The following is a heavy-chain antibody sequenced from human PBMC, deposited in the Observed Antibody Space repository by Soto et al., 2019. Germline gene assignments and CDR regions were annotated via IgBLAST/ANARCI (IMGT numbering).Heavy chain of an antibody. CDR2: IYYSGST. D-gene: IGHD3-3*01. Sequence: QLQLQESGPGLVKPSETLSLTCTVSGGSISSSSYYWGWIRQPPGKGLEWIGSIYYSGSTYYNPSLKSRVTISVDTSKNQFSLKLSSVTAADTAVYYCASEANFGVGNQRWGQGTLVTVSS. CDR1: GGSISSSSYY. J-gene: IGHJ4*02. CDR3: ASEANFGVGNQR. V-gene: IGHV4-39*01.